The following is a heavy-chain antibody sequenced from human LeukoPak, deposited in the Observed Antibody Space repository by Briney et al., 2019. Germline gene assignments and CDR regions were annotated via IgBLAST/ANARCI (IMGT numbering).Heavy chain of an antibody. V-gene: IGHV3-30-3*01. CDR1: GFTFSGYP. CDR3: ARDSSEFRNLIPH. J-gene: IGHJ1*01. D-gene: IGHD1-14*01. CDR2: ISYDGSNK. Sequence: PGKSLRLSCAASGFTFSGYPIHWVRQAPGKGLEWVAVISYDGSNKYYADSVKGRFTISRDNSKNTLYLQMNSLRAEDTAVYYCARDSSEFRNLIPHWGQGTLVTVSS.